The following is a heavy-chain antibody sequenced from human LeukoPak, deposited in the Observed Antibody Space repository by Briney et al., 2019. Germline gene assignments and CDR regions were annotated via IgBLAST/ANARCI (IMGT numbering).Heavy chain of an antibody. D-gene: IGHD3-10*01. Sequence: GASVKVSCKASGGTFSSYAISWVRQAPGQGLEWMGRIIPILSIANYAQKFQGRVTITADKSTSTAYMELSSLRSEDTAVYYCAITGYGSGSSYYYYGMDVWGQGTTVTVSS. CDR3: AITGYGSGSSYYYYGMDV. CDR1: GGTFSSYA. J-gene: IGHJ6*02. CDR2: IIPILSIA. V-gene: IGHV1-69*04.